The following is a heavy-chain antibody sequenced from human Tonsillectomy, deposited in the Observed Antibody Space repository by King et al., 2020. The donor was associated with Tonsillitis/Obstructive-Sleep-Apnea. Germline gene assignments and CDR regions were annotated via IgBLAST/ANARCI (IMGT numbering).Heavy chain of an antibody. Sequence: VQLVESGGGLVQPGGSLRLARVGSGLTFSTVAMTLVRPAPGKGLEGVSAFRHDDTTAYAESVKGRFTISRDSSKNTLYLQMNSLGAEDTAIYYCAIKGSVWSFDNWGQGTLVTVSS. CDR1: GLTFSTVA. CDR3: AIKGSVWSFDN. V-gene: IGHV3-23*04. J-gene: IGHJ4*02. D-gene: IGHD6-19*01. CDR2: FRHDDTT.